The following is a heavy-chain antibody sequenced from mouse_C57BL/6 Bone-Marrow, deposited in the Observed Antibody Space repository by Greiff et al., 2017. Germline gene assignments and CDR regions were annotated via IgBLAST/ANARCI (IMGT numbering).Heavy chain of an antibody. V-gene: IGHV1-54*01. CDR1: GYAFPNYL. CDR3: ARRRMDGYDDD. D-gene: IGHD2-2*01. CDR2: INPGSGGT. Sequence: QVQLQQSGAELVRPGTSVKVSCKASGYAFPNYLIEWVKQRPGQGLEWIGVINPGSGGTNYNEKFKGKATLTADKSSSTAYIQLSSLTSEDSAVYFCARRRMDGYDDDWGQGTTRTVAS. J-gene: IGHJ2*01.